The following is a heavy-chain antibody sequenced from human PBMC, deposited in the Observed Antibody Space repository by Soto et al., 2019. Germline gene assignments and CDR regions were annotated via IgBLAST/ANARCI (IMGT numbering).Heavy chain of an antibody. D-gene: IGHD5-18*01. CDR1: GFSFRSYA. J-gene: IGHJ4*02. CDR3: VRDPYLHTAGRLASLHY. V-gene: IGHV3-33*08. CDR2: IWYDGVNK. Sequence: PGGSLRLSCAASGFSFRSYAMHWVRQAPGKGLEWVAVIWYDGVNKYYADSVKGRFTISRDNSNNTLYVQMNSLKAEDTAVYYCVRDPYLHTAGRLASLHYWGRGTLVTIYS.